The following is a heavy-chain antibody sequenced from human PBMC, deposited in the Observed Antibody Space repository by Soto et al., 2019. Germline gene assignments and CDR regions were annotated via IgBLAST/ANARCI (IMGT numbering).Heavy chain of an antibody. V-gene: IGHV4-34*01. J-gene: IGHJ6*03. CDR1: GGSFSGYY. CDR2: INHSGST. D-gene: IGHD3-3*01. CDR3: ARGRGGPILARYYYYYYMDV. Sequence: SETLSLTCAVYGGSFSGYYWSWIRQPPGKGLEWIGEINHSGSTNYNPSLKSRVTISVDTSKNQFSLKLSSVTAADTAVYYCARGRGGPILARYYYYYYMDVWGKGTTVTVSS.